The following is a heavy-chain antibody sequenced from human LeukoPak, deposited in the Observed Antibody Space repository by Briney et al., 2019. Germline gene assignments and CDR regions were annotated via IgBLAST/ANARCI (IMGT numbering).Heavy chain of an antibody. J-gene: IGHJ3*02. Sequence: SETLSLTCTVSGGSISSRSYYWGWIRQPPGKGLEWIGEINHSGSTNYNPSLKSRATISVDTSKNQFSLKLSSVTAADTAVYYCARFSPTNVYCSGGSCYLAPHAFDIWGQGTMVTVSS. D-gene: IGHD2-15*01. CDR3: ARFSPTNVYCSGGSCYLAPHAFDI. CDR2: INHSGST. CDR1: GGSISSRSYY. V-gene: IGHV4-39*07.